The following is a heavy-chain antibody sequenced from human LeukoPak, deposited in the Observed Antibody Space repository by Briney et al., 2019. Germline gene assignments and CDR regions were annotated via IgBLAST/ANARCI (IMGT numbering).Heavy chain of an antibody. J-gene: IGHJ3*02. Sequence: GASVKVSCKASGYTFTSYGISWVRQAPGQGLEWMGWISAYNGNTNYAQKLQGRVTMTRDTSTNTVYMELSSLRSEDTAVYYCTRWGYCSGGSCSSNGAFDIWGQGTMVTVSS. CDR1: GYTFTSYG. CDR3: TRWGYCSGGSCSSNGAFDI. CDR2: ISAYNGNT. V-gene: IGHV1-18*04. D-gene: IGHD2-15*01.